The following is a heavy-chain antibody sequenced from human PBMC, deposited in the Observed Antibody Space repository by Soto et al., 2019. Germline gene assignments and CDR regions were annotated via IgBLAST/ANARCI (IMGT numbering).Heavy chain of an antibody. CDR2: INSDGGIT. Sequence: EVQLVESGGGLVQPGGSLRLSWAASRFSLSTYWMYWVRQAPGKGLMWVSRINSDGGITNYADSVKGRFTISRDNAKNTLYLQMNSLRADDTAVYYCARDLGKYDRHYFDNSGQGTLVTVSS. V-gene: IGHV3-74*01. D-gene: IGHD3-9*01. CDR1: RFSLSTYW. J-gene: IGHJ4*02. CDR3: ARDLGKYDRHYFDN.